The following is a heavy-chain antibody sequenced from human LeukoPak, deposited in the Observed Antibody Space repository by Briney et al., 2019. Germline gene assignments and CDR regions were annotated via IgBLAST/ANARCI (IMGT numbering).Heavy chain of an antibody. J-gene: IGHJ4*02. D-gene: IGHD6-13*01. CDR3: ARGAAADY. CDR2: INHSGST. Sequence: SEILSLTCAVYGGSFSGYYWSWIRQPPGKWLEWIGEINHSGSTNYNPSLKSRVTISVDTSKNQFSLKLSSVTAADTAVYYCARGAAADYWGRGTLVTVSS. V-gene: IGHV4-34*01. CDR1: GGSFSGYY.